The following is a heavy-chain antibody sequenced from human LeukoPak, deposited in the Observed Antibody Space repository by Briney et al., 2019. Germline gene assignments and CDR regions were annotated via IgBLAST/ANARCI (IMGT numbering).Heavy chain of an antibody. Sequence: PGGSLRLSCAASGFTFSSYEMNWVRQAPGKGLEWVSYISSSGSTIYYADSVKGRFTISRDNAKNSLYLQMNSLRTEDTAVYYCVRDLDWGAYDYWGQGTLVTVSS. V-gene: IGHV3-48*03. CDR1: GFTFSSYE. CDR2: ISSSGSTI. D-gene: IGHD3-9*01. CDR3: VRDLDWGAYDY. J-gene: IGHJ4*02.